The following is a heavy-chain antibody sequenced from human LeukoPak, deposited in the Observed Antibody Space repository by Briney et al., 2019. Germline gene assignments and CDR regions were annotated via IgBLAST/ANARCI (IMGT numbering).Heavy chain of an antibody. V-gene: IGHV3-21*01. CDR2: ISSSSSYI. CDR1: GFTFSSYS. J-gene: IGHJ5*02. Sequence: GGSLRLSCAASGFTFSSYSMNWVRQAPGKGLEWVSSISSSSSYIYYADSVKGRFTISRDNAKYPLYLQMNSLRAEDTAVYYCARDSASLWFGELSGWFAPWGQGTLVTVSS. CDR3: ARDSASLWFGELSGWFAP. D-gene: IGHD3-10*01.